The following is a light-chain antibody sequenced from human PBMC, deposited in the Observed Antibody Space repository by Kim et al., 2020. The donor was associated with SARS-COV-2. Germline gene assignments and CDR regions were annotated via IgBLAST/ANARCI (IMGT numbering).Light chain of an antibody. V-gene: IGLV2-14*03. CDR2: DVT. Sequence: PGQSVAISCTGTSSDVGGYNFVSWFQQHPGKAPKLVIYDVTKRPSGVSNRFSGSKSGNTASLTISGLQAEDEADYYCQSYDNTNWVFGGGTQLTVL. CDR1: SSDVGGYNF. CDR3: QSYDNTNWV. J-gene: IGLJ3*02.